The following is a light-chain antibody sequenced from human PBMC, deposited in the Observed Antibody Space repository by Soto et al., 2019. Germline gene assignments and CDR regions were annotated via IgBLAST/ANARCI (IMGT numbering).Light chain of an antibody. CDR1: QSVSYY. CDR2: DVS. J-gene: IGKJ4*01. V-gene: IGKV3-11*01. Sequence: EVVLTQFPANLSLSPGETATLSCRASQSVSYYLAWYQQKPGQAPRLLIYDVSNRATGIPARFSGRGSGTDFTLTISSLEPEHFAVYYCQQRSNWPALTFGGGTKVEI. CDR3: QQRSNWPALT.